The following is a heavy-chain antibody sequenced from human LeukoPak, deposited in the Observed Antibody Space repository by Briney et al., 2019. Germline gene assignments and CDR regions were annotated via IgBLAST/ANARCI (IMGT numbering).Heavy chain of an antibody. Sequence: SGGSLRLSCAASGFTVSSNYMSWVRQAPGKGLEWVANIKQDGSAIYYVDSVKGRFTISRDNAKNSLYLQMNSLRAEDTAVYYCARCGVGVAAAAANCWGQGTLLTVSS. CDR2: IKQDGSAI. CDR1: GFTVSSNY. J-gene: IGHJ4*02. D-gene: IGHD6-13*01. V-gene: IGHV3-7*01. CDR3: ARCGVGVAAAAANC.